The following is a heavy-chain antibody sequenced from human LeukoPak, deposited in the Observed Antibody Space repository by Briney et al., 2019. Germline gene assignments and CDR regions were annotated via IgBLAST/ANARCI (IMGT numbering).Heavy chain of an antibody. V-gene: IGHV3-64D*06. CDR3: VRGTGY. Sequence: GGSLRLSCSVSGFIFRTYVMHWDRQAPGKGLEYVSAISSNGDNTYYADSVKGRFTISRDNSKNTLYLQMSSLRADDTAVYYCVRGTGYWGQGALVTVSS. J-gene: IGHJ4*02. CDR1: GFIFRTYV. CDR2: ISSNGDNT.